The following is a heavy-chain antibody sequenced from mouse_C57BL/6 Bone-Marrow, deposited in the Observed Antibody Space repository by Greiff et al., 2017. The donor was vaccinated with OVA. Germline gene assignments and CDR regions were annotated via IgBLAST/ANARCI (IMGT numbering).Heavy chain of an antibody. J-gene: IGHJ1*03. V-gene: IGHV14-4*01. D-gene: IGHD1-1*01. CDR2: IDPENGDT. Sequence: EVQLQQSGAELVRPGASVKLSCTASGFNIKDDYMHWVKQRPEQGLEWIGWIDPENGDTEYASKFQGKATITADTSSNTAYLQLSSLTSEDDAVYYCTFITTVVAKGYFDVWGTGTTVTVSS. CDR1: GFNIKDDY. CDR3: TFITTVVAKGYFDV.